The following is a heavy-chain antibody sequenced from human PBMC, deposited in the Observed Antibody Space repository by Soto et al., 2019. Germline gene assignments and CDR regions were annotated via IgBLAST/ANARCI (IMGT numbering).Heavy chain of an antibody. Sequence: LSLTCTVSGGSISSGGYYWSWIRQHPGKGLEWIGYIYYSGSTYYNPSLKSRVTISVDTSKNQFSLKLSSVTAADTAVYYCARDAVVVVRYGMDVWGQGTTVTVSS. D-gene: IGHD2-15*01. V-gene: IGHV4-31*03. CDR1: GGSISSGGYY. CDR3: ARDAVVVVRYGMDV. J-gene: IGHJ6*02. CDR2: IYYSGST.